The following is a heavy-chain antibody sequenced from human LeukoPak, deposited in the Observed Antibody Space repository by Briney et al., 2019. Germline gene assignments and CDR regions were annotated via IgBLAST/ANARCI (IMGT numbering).Heavy chain of an antibody. CDR2: IIPMFGTT. Sequence: SVKVSCKASGGTFSSYAINWVRQAPGQGLEWMGGIIPMFGTTNYAQRFQGRVTITADESASTAYMELSSLRSEATAVYYCARDLERYYDLEGRSGYWGQGTLVTVSS. D-gene: IGHD3-3*01. V-gene: IGHV1-69*01. CDR1: GGTFSSYA. CDR3: ARDLERYYDLEGRSGY. J-gene: IGHJ4*02.